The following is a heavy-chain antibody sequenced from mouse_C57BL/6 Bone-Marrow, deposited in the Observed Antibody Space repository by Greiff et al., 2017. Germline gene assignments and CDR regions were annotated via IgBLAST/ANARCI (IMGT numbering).Heavy chain of an antibody. V-gene: IGHV1-82*01. CDR1: GYAFSSSW. Sequence: VMLVESGPELVKPGASVKISCKASGYAFSSSWMNWVKQRPGKGLEWIGRIYPGDGDTNYNGKFKGKATLTADKSSSTAYMQLSSLTSEDSAVXFCARSYDGYHYAMDYWGQGTSVTVSS. D-gene: IGHD2-3*01. CDR3: ARSYDGYHYAMDY. J-gene: IGHJ4*01. CDR2: IYPGDGDT.